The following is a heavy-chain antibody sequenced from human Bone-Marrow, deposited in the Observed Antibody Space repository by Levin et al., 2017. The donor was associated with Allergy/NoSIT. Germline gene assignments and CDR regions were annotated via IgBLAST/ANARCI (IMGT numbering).Heavy chain of an antibody. CDR2: ISASGTTT. Sequence: GESLKISCAASGFNFGASSKNWVRQAPGKGPEWLSYISASGTTTFYADSVKGRFTMSRDNAKNSLSLQMNSLRGEDTAVYFCVRDGYGDSSFNSWGQGSLVTVSS. V-gene: IGHV3-48*01. CDR1: GFNFGASS. J-gene: IGHJ4*02. CDR3: VRDGYGDSSFNS. D-gene: IGHD4-17*01.